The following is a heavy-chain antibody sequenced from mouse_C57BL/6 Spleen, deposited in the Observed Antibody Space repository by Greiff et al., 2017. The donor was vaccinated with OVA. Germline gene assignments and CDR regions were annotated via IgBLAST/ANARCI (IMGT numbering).Heavy chain of an antibody. J-gene: IGHJ2*01. CDR2: INPSSGYT. V-gene: IGHV1-4*01. CDR1: GYTFTRYT. CDR3: AGNFDY. Sequence: VQLQQSGAELARPGASVKMSCKASGYTFTRYTMHWVKQRPGQGLEWIGYINPSSGYTKYNQKFKDKATLTADKSSSTAYMQLSSLTSEDSAVYYCAGNFDYWGQGTTLTVSA.